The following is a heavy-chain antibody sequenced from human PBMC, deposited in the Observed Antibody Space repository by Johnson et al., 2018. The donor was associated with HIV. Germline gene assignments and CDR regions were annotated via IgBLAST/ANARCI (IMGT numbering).Heavy chain of an antibody. J-gene: IGHJ3*02. V-gene: IGHV3-15*01. D-gene: IGHD1-1*01. Sequence: VQLVESGGGLVKPGGSLRLSCAASGFTFTNAWLSWVRQAPGKGLEWVGRIKSKNDGGTTEYGAPVKGRFSISRDDSKNTVYLQMNSLKTEDTAVYYCTTDLSPGRGAFDIWGQGTMVTVSS. CDR2: IKSKNDGGTT. CDR1: GFTFTNAW. CDR3: TTDLSPGRGAFDI.